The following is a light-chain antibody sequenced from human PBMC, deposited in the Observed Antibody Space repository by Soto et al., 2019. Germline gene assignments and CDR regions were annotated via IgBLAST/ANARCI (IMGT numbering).Light chain of an antibody. CDR2: GAY. J-gene: IGKJ2*01. CDR3: QQYYTYYT. Sequence: DIQMTQSPSILSASVGDRVTITCRASQSISSSLAWYQQKPGKAPKFLIYGAYTLESGVPSRFSGSGSGTEFTLTISSLQPDDFATYYCQQYYTYYTFGQGTKVDIK. V-gene: IGKV1-5*01. CDR1: QSISSS.